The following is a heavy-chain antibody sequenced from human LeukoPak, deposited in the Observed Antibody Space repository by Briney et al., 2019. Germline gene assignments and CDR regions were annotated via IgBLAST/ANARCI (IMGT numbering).Heavy chain of an antibody. CDR1: GYTFTGYY. V-gene: IGHV1-2*02. CDR3: AREYDSSGYSYYGMDV. D-gene: IGHD3-22*01. Sequence: ASVKVSCTASGYTFTGYYMHWVRQAPGQGLEWMGWINPNSGGTNYAQKFQGRVTMTRDTSISTAYMELSRPRSDDTAVYYCAREYDSSGYSYYGMDVWGQGTTVTVSS. CDR2: INPNSGGT. J-gene: IGHJ6*02.